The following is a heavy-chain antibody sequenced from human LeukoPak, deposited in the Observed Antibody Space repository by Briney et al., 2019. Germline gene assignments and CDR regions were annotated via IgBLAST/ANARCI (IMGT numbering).Heavy chain of an antibody. J-gene: IGHJ3*02. CDR2: ISSSSSTI. V-gene: IGHV3-48*04. D-gene: IGHD3-9*01. CDR3: ANYFWLESDAFDI. CDR1: GFTFSSYS. Sequence: GGSLRLSCAASGFTFSSYSMNWVRQAPGKGLEWVSYISSSSSTIYYADSVKGRFTISRDNAKNSLYLQMNSLRAEDTAVYYCANYFWLESDAFDIWGQGTMVTVSS.